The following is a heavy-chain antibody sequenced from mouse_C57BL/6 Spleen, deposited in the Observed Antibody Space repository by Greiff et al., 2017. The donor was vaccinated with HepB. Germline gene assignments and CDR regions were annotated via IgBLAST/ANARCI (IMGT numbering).Heavy chain of an antibody. CDR2: ISSGGDYI. V-gene: IGHV5-9-1*02. CDR1: GFTFSSYA. D-gene: IGHD2-3*01. CDR3: TRDPGGYYDY. Sequence: EVKLMESGEGLVKPGGSLKLSCAASGFTFSSYAMSWVRQTPEKRLEWVAYISSGGDYIYYADTVKGRFPISRDNARNTLYLQMSSLKSEDTAMYYCTRDPGGYYDYWGQGTTLTVSS. J-gene: IGHJ2*01.